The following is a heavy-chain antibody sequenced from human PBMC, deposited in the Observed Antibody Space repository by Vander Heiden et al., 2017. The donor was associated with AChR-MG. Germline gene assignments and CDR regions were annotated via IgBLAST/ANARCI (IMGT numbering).Heavy chain of an antibody. CDR1: GGPFSSYA. V-gene: IGHV1-69*01. D-gene: IGHD5-18*01. CDR2: IIPIFGTA. Sequence: QVQPVQSGAEVKKPGSSVKVTCKASGGPFSSYAFSWVRQAPGQGLEWIGGIIPIFGTANYAQKFQGRVTITADESTSTAYMELSSLRSEDTAVYYCASVDTAMVTGYYYYYMDVWGKGTTVTVSS. J-gene: IGHJ6*03. CDR3: ASVDTAMVTGYYYYYMDV.